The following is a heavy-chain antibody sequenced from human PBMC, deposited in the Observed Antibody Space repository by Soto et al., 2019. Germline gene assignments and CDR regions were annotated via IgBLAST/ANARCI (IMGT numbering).Heavy chain of an antibody. D-gene: IGHD3-22*01. V-gene: IGHV3-33*01. CDR2: IWYDGSNK. Sequence: GGSLRLSCAASGFTFSSYGMHWVRQAPGKGLEWVAVIWYDGSNKYYADSVKGRFTISRDNSKNTLYLQMNSLRAEDTAVYYCARENYDSSGYYDYWGQGTLVTVSS. J-gene: IGHJ4*02. CDR1: GFTFSSYG. CDR3: ARENYDSSGYYDY.